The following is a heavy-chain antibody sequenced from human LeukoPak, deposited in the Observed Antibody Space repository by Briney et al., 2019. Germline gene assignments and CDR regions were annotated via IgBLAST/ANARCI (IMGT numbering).Heavy chain of an antibody. CDR2: IIPIFGTA. CDR3: AREGHSSSSEGTFDY. Sequence: GASVKVSCKASGGTFSSYAISWVRQAPGQGLEWMGGIIPIFGTANYAQKFQGRVTITTDESTSTAYMELSSLRSEDTAVYYCAREGHSSSSEGTFDYWGQGTLVTVSS. J-gene: IGHJ4*02. D-gene: IGHD6-6*01. V-gene: IGHV1-69*05. CDR1: GGTFSSYA.